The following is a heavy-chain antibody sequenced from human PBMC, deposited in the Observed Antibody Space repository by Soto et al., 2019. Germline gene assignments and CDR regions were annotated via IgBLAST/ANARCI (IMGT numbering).Heavy chain of an antibody. Sequence: ASVKVSCKASGYTFTGYGINWVRQAPGQGLEWMGWISPYNDNTNYAQKFQDRVTMTTDTSTRTAYLELRSLRSDDTAVYYCAGADAVITINFDYWGQGTLVTVSS. CDR1: GYTFTGYG. V-gene: IGHV1-18*01. D-gene: IGHD3-9*01. J-gene: IGHJ4*02. CDR3: AGADAVITINFDY. CDR2: ISPYNDNT.